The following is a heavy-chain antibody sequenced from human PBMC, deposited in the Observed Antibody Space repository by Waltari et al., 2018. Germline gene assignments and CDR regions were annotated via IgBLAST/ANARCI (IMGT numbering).Heavy chain of an antibody. D-gene: IGHD1-1*01. CDR1: GFPFSSYS. CDR2: ISSSSSTI. CDR3: ARELERRGFDY. V-gene: IGHV3-48*01. J-gene: IGHJ4*02. Sequence: EVQLVESGGGLVQPGGSLRLSCAASGFPFSSYSMNWVRQAPGKGLEWVSYISSSSSTIYYADSVKGRFTISRDNAKNSLYLQMNSLRAEDTAVYYCARELERRGFDYWGQGTLVTVSS.